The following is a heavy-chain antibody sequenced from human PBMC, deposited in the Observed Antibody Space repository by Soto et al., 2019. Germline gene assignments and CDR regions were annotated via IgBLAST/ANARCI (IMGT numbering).Heavy chain of an antibody. CDR2: MYNSGST. CDR1: CRSIRTSGYY. Sequence: TLSRTFSTSCRSIRTSGYYWSWIRQYPGKGLEWIGFMYNSGSTYYKPSLRGRATISVDTSENRFSLKVNSVTAADTAIYYCAREASGSYYRPRNWF. J-gene: IGHJ5*01. CDR3: AREASGSYYRPRNWF. V-gene: IGHV4-31*03. D-gene: IGHD3-10*01.